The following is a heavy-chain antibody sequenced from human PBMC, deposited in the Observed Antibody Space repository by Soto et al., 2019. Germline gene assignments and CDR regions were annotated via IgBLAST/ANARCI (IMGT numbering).Heavy chain of an antibody. Sequence: QMQLVQSGAEVKERGSSVKISCKTSGGTFNTYALTWVRQAPGQGLEWIGGIIPIFGIKNVAQRFQGRVTINADESLTTAYMEMTSLRSVDTAIYYCAKEAGDHWGQGTLVTVSS. V-gene: IGHV1-69*01. J-gene: IGHJ4*02. CDR3: AKEAGDH. CDR1: GGTFNTYA. CDR2: IIPIFGIK. D-gene: IGHD3-10*01.